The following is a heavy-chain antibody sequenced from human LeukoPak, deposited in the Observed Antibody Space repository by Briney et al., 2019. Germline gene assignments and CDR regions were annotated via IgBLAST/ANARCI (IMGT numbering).Heavy chain of an antibody. V-gene: IGHV1-69*13. CDR3: ARGYASGSPVDY. J-gene: IGHJ4*02. CDR2: ITPIFGTT. CDR1: GATFSSYA. Sequence: SVKVSCKASGATFSSYAISWVRQAPGQGLEWMGGITPIFGTTKYARKFQGRVTITADGSTGTSYMEVSSLRSGDAAVYFCARGYASGSPVDYWGQGTLVTVSS. D-gene: IGHD3-10*01.